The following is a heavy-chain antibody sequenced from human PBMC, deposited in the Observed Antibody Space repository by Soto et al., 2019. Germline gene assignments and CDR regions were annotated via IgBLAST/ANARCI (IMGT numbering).Heavy chain of an antibody. CDR3: ATGVHGYYYGSGSYYKDYGMDV. J-gene: IGHJ6*02. Sequence: GASVKVSCKVSGYTLTELSMHWVRQAPGKGLEWMGGFDPEDGETIYAQKFQGRVTMTEDTSTDTAYMGLSSLRSEDTAVYYCATGVHGYYYGSGSYYKDYGMDVWGQGTTVTVSS. V-gene: IGHV1-24*01. CDR2: FDPEDGET. D-gene: IGHD3-10*01. CDR1: GYTLTELS.